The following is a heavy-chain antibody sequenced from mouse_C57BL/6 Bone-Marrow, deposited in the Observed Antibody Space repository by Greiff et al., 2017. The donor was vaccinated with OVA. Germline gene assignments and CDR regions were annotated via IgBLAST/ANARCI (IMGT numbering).Heavy chain of an antibody. CDR2: IDPENGDT. Sequence: EVQLQQSGAELVRPGASVKLSCTASGFNIKDDYMHWVKQRPEQGLEWIGGIDPENGDTSYASKFKGKATLTVDKSSNTAYMELRSLTSEDPAVYYCTGGRYWGQGTTLTVSS. J-gene: IGHJ2*01. V-gene: IGHV14-4*01. CDR1: GFNIKDDY. CDR3: TGGRY.